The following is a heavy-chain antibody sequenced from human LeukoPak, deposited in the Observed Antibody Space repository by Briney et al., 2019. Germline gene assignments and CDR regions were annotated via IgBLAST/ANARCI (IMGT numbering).Heavy chain of an antibody. CDR2: IFYSGST. CDR3: ARLDNSGYYFIDY. D-gene: IGHD3-22*01. V-gene: IGHV4-39*01. Sequence: SETLSLTCTVSGGSISSRHCYWGWIRQPPGKGLEWIGSIFYSGSTSYNPSLKSRVTISVDTSKNQFSLKLTSVTAADTAVYYCARLDNSGYYFIDYWGQGTLVTVSS. J-gene: IGHJ4*02. CDR1: GGSISSRHCY.